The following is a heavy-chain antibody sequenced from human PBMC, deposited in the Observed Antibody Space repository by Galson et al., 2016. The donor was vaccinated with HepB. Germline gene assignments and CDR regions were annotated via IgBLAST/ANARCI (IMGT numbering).Heavy chain of an antibody. V-gene: IGHV3-30*03. CDR3: ARDQDGEIPRRPLGY. CDR2: LSYDESNE. D-gene: IGHD2-21*01. CDR1: GFPFRNFF. J-gene: IGHJ4*02. Sequence: SLRLSCAASGFPFRNFFMHWVRQAPGKGLEWVAVLSYDESNEYYADSVRGRFTISRDNSKNTLYLQMNSLRAADTAVYYCARDQDGEIPRRPLGYWGQGTLVTVSS.